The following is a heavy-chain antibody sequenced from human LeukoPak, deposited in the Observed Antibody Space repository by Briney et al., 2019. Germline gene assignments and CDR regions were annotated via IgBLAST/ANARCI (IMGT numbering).Heavy chain of an antibody. CDR1: GYSISSGYY. CDR3: TVVVVSYYYYYMDV. V-gene: IGHV4-38-2*01. CDR2: IYHSGST. D-gene: IGHD3-22*01. J-gene: IGHJ6*03. Sequence: KPSETLSLTCAVSGYSISSGYYWGWIRQPPGKGLEGIGSIYHSGSTYYNPSLKSRVTISVDTSKNQFSLKLSSVTAADTAVYYCTVVVVSYYYYYMDVWGKGTTVTVSS.